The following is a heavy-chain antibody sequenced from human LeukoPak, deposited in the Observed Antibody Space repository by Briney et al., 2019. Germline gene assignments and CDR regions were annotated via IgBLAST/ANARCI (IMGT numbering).Heavy chain of an antibody. CDR1: GFTFSSYG. CDR2: ISYDGSNK. D-gene: IGHD4-11*01. V-gene: IGHV3-30*18. Sequence: GGSLRLSCAAAGFTFSSYGMYWVRLAPGKGLEWVAVISYDGSNKYYADSVKGRFTISRDNSKNTLYQQMNSLRAEDTAVYYCAKILPDTVTADYWGQGTLVTVSS. J-gene: IGHJ4*02. CDR3: AKILPDTVTADY.